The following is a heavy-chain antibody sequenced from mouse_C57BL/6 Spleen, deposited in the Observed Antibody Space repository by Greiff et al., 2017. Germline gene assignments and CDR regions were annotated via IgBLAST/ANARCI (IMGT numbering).Heavy chain of an antibody. J-gene: IGHJ3*01. D-gene: IGHD1-1*01. CDR3: ARACYDCNPAWFAY. Sequence: EVQLQQSGAELVKPGASVKLSCTASGFNIKDYYMHWVKQSTEQGLEWIGRIDPEDGDTKYAPKFQGKATITADTSSNTAYLQLSSLTSEDTAVYFCARACYDCNPAWFAYWGQGTLVTVSA. CDR1: GFNIKDYY. V-gene: IGHV14-2*01. CDR2: IDPEDGDT.